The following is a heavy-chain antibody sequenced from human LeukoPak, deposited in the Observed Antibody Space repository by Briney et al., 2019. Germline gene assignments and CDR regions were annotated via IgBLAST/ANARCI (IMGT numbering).Heavy chain of an antibody. V-gene: IGHV3-73*01. D-gene: IGHD1-20*01. Sequence: GGSLRLSCAASGFTFSGSGIHWVRQASGKGLEWVGRIRSKANSYATAYVASVKGRFTISRDDSKTTAYLQMNSLKTEDTAVYYCTTGISGMTAFGHWGQGTLVTVSS. CDR2: IRSKANSYAT. J-gene: IGHJ4*02. CDR3: TTGISGMTAFGH. CDR1: GFTFSGSG.